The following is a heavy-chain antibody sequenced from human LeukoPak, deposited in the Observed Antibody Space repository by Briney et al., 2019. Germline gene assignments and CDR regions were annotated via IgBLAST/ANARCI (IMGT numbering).Heavy chain of an antibody. CDR3: ARSPPLTYGSGSYLYFDY. CDR2: IYSGGST. CDR1: GLTVSSNY. Sequence: GGSLRLSCAASGLTVSSNYMSWVRQAPGKGLEWVSVIYSGGSTYYADSVKGRFTISRHNSKNTLYLQMNSLRAEDTAVYYCARSPPLTYGSGSYLYFDYWGQGTLVTVSS. V-gene: IGHV3-53*04. J-gene: IGHJ4*02. D-gene: IGHD3-10*01.